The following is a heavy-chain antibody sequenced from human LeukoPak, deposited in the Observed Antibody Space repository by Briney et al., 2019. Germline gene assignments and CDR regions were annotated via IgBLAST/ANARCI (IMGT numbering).Heavy chain of an antibody. CDR3: ASRPLECSGGSCYYVA. CDR2: INHSGST. CDR1: GGSFSGYY. D-gene: IGHD2-15*01. V-gene: IGHV4-34*01. Sequence: SETLSLTCAVYGGSFSGYYWSWIRQPPGKGLEWIGEINHSGSTNYNPSLKSRVTISVDTSKNQFSLKLSSVTAADTAVYYCASRPLECSGGSCYYVAWGQGTLVTVSS. J-gene: IGHJ5*02.